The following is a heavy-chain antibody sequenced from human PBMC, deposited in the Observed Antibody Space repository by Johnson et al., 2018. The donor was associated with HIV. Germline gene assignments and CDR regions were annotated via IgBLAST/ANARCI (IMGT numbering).Heavy chain of an antibody. V-gene: IGHV3-64*01. CDR3: AKAGGVLMVYAWETDAFDI. Sequence: VQLVESGGGLVQPGGSLRLSCAASGFTFSSYAMHWVSQAPGKGLEYVSAISSNGGSIYYANSVKGRFTISRDNSKNTLYLQMGSLRAEDTAVYYCAKAGGVLMVYAWETDAFDIWGQGTMVTVSS. CDR1: GFTFSSYA. J-gene: IGHJ3*02. D-gene: IGHD2-8*01. CDR2: ISSNGGSI.